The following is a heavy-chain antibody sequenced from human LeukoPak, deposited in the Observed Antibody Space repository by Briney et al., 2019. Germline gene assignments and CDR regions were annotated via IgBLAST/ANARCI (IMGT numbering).Heavy chain of an antibody. CDR1: GYTFTSYY. CDR2: INPNSGGT. Sequence: GASVKVSCKASGYTFTSYYMHWVRQAPGQGLEWMGWINPNSGGTSYAQRFQGRVTMTRDTSISTGYMELSRLRSDDTAVYYCARGPPDCSSTSCYAFDAFDIWGQGTMVTVSS. J-gene: IGHJ3*02. V-gene: IGHV1-2*02. CDR3: ARGPPDCSSTSCYAFDAFDI. D-gene: IGHD2-2*01.